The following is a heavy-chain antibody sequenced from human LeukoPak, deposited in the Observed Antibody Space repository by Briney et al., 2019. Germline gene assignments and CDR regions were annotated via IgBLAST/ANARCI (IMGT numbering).Heavy chain of an antibody. CDR1: GGSISSYY. CDR2: IYYSGST. V-gene: IGHV4-59*01. D-gene: IGHD3-16*01. Sequence: SETLSLTCTVSGGSISSYYWSWIRQPPGKGLEWIGYIYYSGSTNYNPSLKSRVTISVDTSKNQFSLKLSSVTAADTAVYYCARASSTFYYGMDVWGQGTTVPASS. J-gene: IGHJ6*02. CDR3: ARASSTFYYGMDV.